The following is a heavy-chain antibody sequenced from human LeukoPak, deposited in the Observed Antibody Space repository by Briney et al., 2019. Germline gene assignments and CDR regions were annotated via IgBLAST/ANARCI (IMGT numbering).Heavy chain of an antibody. J-gene: IGHJ5*02. CDR3: ARSGCPGGSCYLRYSWLDL. D-gene: IGHD2-15*01. CDR2: ITTTSSYI. V-gene: IGHV3-21*01. CDR1: GFTFSNSD. Sequence: GGSLGLSCATSGFTFSNSDMNWVRQAPGKGLEWVSSITTTSSYIYYADSVRGRFTISRDNAKNSLCLHMDSLRAEDTAVYYCARSGCPGGSCYLRYSWLDLWGRGTLVTVSS.